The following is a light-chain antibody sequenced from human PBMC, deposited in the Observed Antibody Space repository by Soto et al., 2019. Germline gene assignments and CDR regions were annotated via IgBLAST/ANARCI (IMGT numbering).Light chain of an antibody. CDR2: AAS. J-gene: IGKJ4*01. Sequence: EIVMTQSPATLSVSPGERATLSCRASESVSSNLAWYQQNPGQAPRLLIYAASTRATGIPARFSGSGSGTEFTLTISSLQSEDFAVYYCQQYNNWPPLTFGGGTKVEI. V-gene: IGKV3-15*01. CDR3: QQYNNWPPLT. CDR1: ESVSSN.